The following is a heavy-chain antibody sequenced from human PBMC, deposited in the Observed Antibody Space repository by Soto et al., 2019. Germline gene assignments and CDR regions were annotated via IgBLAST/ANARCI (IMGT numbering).Heavy chain of an antibody. CDR2: ISYDGSNK. D-gene: IGHD4-17*01. V-gene: IGHV3-30*03. CDR1: GFTFSSYG. CDR3: ASATTVTTEEVY. Sequence: LRLSCAASGFTFSSYGMHWVRQAPGKGLEWVAVISYDGSNKYYADSVKGRFTVSRDNSKNTLYLQMNSLRAEDTAVYYCASATTVTTEEVYWGQGTLVTVSS. J-gene: IGHJ4*02.